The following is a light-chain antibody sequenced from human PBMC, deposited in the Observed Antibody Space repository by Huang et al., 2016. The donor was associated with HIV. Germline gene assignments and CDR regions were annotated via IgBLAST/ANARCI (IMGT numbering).Light chain of an antibody. CDR1: QNINTF. CDR3: QQTYRTPYT. CDR2: SAS. V-gene: IGKV1-39*01. J-gene: IGKJ2*01. Sequence: DIQMTQSPSSLSTFVGDRVTITCRASQNINTFLHWYQEKPGKAPRLLIYSASSLERGVPSSISGSASGTEFTLTVSSVQPDDSATYYCQQTYRTPYTFGQGTKLDI.